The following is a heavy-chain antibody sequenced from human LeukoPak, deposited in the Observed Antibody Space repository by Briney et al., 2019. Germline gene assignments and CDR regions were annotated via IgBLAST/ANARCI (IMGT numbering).Heavy chain of an antibody. CDR3: AKAQKRDILTGYYTALDS. CDR1: GFTFRSYG. J-gene: IGHJ4*02. V-gene: IGHV3-30*02. D-gene: IGHD3-9*01. Sequence: GGSLRLSCAASGFTFRSYGMHWVRQAPGKGLEWVASIRYDGSDKYYPDAVKGRFTLSRDNSKNTLYLQMDSLRAEDTAVYYCAKAQKRDILTGYYTALDSWGQGTLVTVSS. CDR2: IRYDGSDK.